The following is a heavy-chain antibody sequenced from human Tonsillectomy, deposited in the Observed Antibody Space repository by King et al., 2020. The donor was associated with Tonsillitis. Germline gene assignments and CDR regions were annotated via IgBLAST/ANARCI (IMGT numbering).Heavy chain of an antibody. V-gene: IGHV3-23*04. CDR1: GFTFSSYA. CDR3: AKGLNPVRITGTTPLDH. D-gene: IGHD1-7*01. Sequence: VQLVESGGDLVQPGGSLRLSCVASGFTFSSYAMSWVRQAPGKGLEGVSTISGSGGSTDFADSVKGPFTISRDNSKNTLYLQMNSLRAEDTAVYYCAKGLNPVRITGTTPLDHWGQGTLVTVSS. J-gene: IGHJ4*02. CDR2: ISGSGGST.